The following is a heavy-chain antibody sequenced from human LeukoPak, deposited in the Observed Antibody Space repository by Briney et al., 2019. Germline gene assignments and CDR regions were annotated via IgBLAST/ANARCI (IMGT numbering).Heavy chain of an antibody. CDR2: INHSGST. V-gene: IGHV4-34*01. CDR3: ASATYGDYGAHFDY. D-gene: IGHD4-17*01. Sequence: PSETLSLTCAVYGGSFSGYYWSWIRQPPGKGLEWIGEINHSGSTNYNPSLKSRATISVDTPKNQFSLKLSSVTAADTAVYYCASATYGDYGAHFDYWGQGTLVTVSS. CDR1: GGSFSGYY. J-gene: IGHJ4*02.